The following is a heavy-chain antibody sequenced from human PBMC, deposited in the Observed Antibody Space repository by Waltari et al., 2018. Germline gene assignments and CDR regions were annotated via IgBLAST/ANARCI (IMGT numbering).Heavy chain of an antibody. CDR1: GGTFSSYA. J-gene: IGHJ4*02. D-gene: IGHD5-12*01. CDR2: IIPIFGTA. V-gene: IGHV1-69*05. CDR3: ARGGPLEMATMRGYYFDY. Sequence: QVQLVQSGAEVKKPGSSVKVSCQASGGTFSSYAISWLRQAPGQGLEWMGGIIPIFGTANYAQKFQGRVTITTDESTSTAYMELSSLRSEDTAVYYCARGGPLEMATMRGYYFDYWGQGTLVTVSS.